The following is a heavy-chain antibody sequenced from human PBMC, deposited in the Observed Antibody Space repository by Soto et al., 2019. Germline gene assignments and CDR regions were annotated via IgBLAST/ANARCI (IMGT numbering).Heavy chain of an antibody. CDR1: GFTFSSYS. CDR2: FRTSGDGGTT. V-gene: IGHV3-23*01. CDR3: AKKVNSGPGSQYFDY. D-gene: IGHD3-10*01. J-gene: IGHJ4*02. Sequence: EVQLLESGGGLVQPGGSLRLSCAASGFTFSSYSMSWVRQAPGKGLEWVSGFRTSGDGGTTYYADSGKGRFTISRDNSKNMLFLQMNSLRAEDTAIYYCAKKVNSGPGSQYFDYWGQGTLVTVSS.